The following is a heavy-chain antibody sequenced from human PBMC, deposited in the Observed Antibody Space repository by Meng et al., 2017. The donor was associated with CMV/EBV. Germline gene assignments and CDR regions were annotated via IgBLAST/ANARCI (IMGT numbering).Heavy chain of an antibody. Sequence: GGSLRLSCAASGFTFSSYTMHWVRQAPGKGLQWMTLVSYDGSNTFYADSVKGRVTISRDNSKNTLYLQMSRLRIDDTAMYYCARGGGYCGSINCFGIDYWGQGALVTVSS. CDR1: GFTFSSYT. D-gene: IGHD2-2*01. CDR3: ARGGGYCGSINCFGIDY. V-gene: IGHV3-30-3*01. CDR2: VSYDGSNT. J-gene: IGHJ4*02.